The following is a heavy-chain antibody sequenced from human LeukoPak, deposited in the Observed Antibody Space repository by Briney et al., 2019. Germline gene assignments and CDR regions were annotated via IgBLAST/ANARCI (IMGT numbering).Heavy chain of an antibody. CDR2: INPNSGDT. D-gene: IGHD3-16*01. Sequence: ASVKVSCKASGYAFTGYYIHWVRQAPGQGLEWMGWINPNSGDTTFAQKFQGWVTMTRDTSISTAYMELRRLRSDDTAVYYCARGDVITFGGVQYYFDFWGQGTLVTVSS. J-gene: IGHJ4*02. CDR3: ARGDVITFGGVQYYFDF. CDR1: GYAFTGYY. V-gene: IGHV1-2*04.